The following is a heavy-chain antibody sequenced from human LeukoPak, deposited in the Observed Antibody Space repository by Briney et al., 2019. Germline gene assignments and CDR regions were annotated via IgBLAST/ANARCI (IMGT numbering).Heavy chain of an antibody. CDR2: IRYDGSNK. CDR3: ARGTPSSSGWLYYGMDV. Sequence: GGSLRLSCAASGFTFSNYGMHWVRQAPGKGLEWVAIIRYDGSNKYYADSVKGRFTISRDDSKNTLYLQMNSLRAEDTAVYYCARGTPSSSGWLYYGMDVWGQGTTVTVSS. V-gene: IGHV3-30*02. J-gene: IGHJ6*02. CDR1: GFTFSNYG. D-gene: IGHD6-19*01.